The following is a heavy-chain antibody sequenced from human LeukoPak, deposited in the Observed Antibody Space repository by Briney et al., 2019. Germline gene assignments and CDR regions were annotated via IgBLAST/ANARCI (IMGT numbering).Heavy chain of an antibody. D-gene: IGHD6-19*01. J-gene: IGHJ4*02. CDR3: ARVSAGYTSGWHFDY. CDR2: INPNSGGT. CDR1: GYTYTAYY. Sequence: ASVKVSCKASGYTYTAYYLHWVPQAPGQGLEWMGWINPNSGGTHYAQKFQGRVTMTRDTSISTVYMELSSLRSDDTAVYYCARVSAGYTSGWHFDYWGQGTLVTVSS. V-gene: IGHV1-2*02.